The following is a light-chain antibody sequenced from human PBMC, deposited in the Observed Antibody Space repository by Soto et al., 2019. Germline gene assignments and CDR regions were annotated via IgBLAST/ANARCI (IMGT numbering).Light chain of an antibody. CDR2: AAS. J-gene: IGKJ5*01. CDR3: QQYAESPIT. CDR1: ETIKKNY. V-gene: IGKV3-20*01. Sequence: EIVLTQSPGSLSLSPGEGSTLSCRASETIKKNYLAWYQQQPGQAPRLLIYAASRRATGIPDRFSGGGSGTDFTLTISRLEPEDIAVFYCQQYAESPITFGQGTRLETK.